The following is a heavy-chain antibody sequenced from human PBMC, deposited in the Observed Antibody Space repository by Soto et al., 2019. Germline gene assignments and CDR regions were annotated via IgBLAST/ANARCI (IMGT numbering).Heavy chain of an antibody. CDR3: AREEQAVADAYGMDV. Sequence: PSQTLSLTCAISGGSVSSNIAAWNWIRQSPSIGLEWLGRTYYRSKWYNDYAVSVKSRITINPDTSKNQFSLQLNYVAPEDTAVYYCAREEQAVADAYGMDVWGQGTTVTVSS. J-gene: IGHJ6*02. V-gene: IGHV6-1*01. D-gene: IGHD6-19*01. CDR1: GGSVSSNIAA. CDR2: TYYRSKWYN.